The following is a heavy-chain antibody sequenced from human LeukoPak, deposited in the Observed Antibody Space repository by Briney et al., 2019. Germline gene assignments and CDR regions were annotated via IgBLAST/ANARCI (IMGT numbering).Heavy chain of an antibody. CDR3: ARDEYLTLDTYYYGSGSPRNDYYYYGMDV. V-gene: IGHV1-46*01. CDR2: INPSGGST. J-gene: IGHJ6*02. Sequence: GASVKVSCKASGYTFTSYYMHWVRQAPGQGLEWMGIINPSGGSTSYAQKFQGRVTMTRDTSTSTVYMELSSLRSEDTAVYYCARDEYLTLDTYYYGSGSPRNDYYYYGMDVWGQGTTVTVSS. D-gene: IGHD3-10*01. CDR1: GYTFTSYY.